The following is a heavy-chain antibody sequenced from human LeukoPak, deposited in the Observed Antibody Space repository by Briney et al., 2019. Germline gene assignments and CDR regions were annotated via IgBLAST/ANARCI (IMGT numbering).Heavy chain of an antibody. J-gene: IGHJ3*02. D-gene: IGHD4-17*01. Sequence: SETLSLTCTVSGGSISNSFWNWIRQPPGKGLEWIGYIYYSGTTNYNPSLKSRVTISIDTSKNQFSLKLSSVTAADTAVYYCARVGDYGDYTDAFDIWGQGTMVTVSS. CDR3: ARVGDYGDYTDAFDI. V-gene: IGHV4-59*08. CDR2: IYYSGTT. CDR1: GGSISNSF.